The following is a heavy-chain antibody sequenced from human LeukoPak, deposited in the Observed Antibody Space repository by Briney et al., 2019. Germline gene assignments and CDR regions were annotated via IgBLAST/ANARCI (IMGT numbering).Heavy chain of an antibody. D-gene: IGHD2-2*01. V-gene: IGHV1-69*13. J-gene: IGHJ4*02. CDR2: IIPIFGTA. CDR3: ARGTEPRYQLLLF. CDR1: GGTFSSYA. Sequence: SVKVSCKASGGTFSSYAISWVRQAPGQGLEWMGGIIPIFGTANYAQKFQGRVTITADESASTAYMELSSLRSEDTAVYYCARGTEPRYQLLLFWGQGTLVTVSS.